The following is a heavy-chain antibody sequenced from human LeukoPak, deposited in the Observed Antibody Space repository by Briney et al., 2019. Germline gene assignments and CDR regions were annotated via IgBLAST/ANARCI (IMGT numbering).Heavy chain of an antibody. CDR1: GFTLSSYA. CDR2: ISGSGGST. D-gene: IGHD2-15*01. J-gene: IGHJ6*03. V-gene: IGHV3-23*01. CDR3: AIEGGGSNYYMDV. Sequence: GGSLRLSRAASGFTLSSYAMSWVRQAPGKGLEWVSDISGSGGSTYYADSVKGRFTISRDNSKNTLYLQMNSLRAEDMAVYYCAIEGGGSNYYMDVWGKGTTVTVSS.